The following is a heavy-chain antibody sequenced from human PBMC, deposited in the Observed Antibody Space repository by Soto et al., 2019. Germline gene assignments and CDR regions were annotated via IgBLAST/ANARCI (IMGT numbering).Heavy chain of an antibody. D-gene: IGHD3-10*01. Sequence: SVKVSCKXSGGTFSSYAISWVRQAPGQGLEWMGGIIPIFGTANYAQKFQGRVTITADKSTSTAYMELSSLRSEDTAVYYCAISMIRGVTPPDYWGQGTLVTVSS. CDR2: IIPIFGTA. V-gene: IGHV1-69*06. CDR3: AISMIRGVTPPDY. CDR1: GGTFSSYA. J-gene: IGHJ4*02.